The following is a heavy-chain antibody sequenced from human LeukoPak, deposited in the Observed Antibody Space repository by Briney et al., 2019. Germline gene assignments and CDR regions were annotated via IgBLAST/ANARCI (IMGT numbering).Heavy chain of an antibody. J-gene: IGHJ4*02. Sequence: SETLSLTCAVYGGSFSGYYWSWIRQPPGKGLEWIGEINHSGSTNYNPSLKSRVTISVDTSKNQFSLKLSSVTAADTAVYYCARGYYDFWSGYLLDYWGQGTLVTVSS. CDR1: GGSFSGYY. D-gene: IGHD3-3*01. CDR3: ARGYYDFWSGYLLDY. CDR2: INHSGST. V-gene: IGHV4-34*01.